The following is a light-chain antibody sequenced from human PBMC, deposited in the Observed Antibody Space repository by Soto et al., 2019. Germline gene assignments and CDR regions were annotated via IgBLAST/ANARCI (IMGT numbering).Light chain of an antibody. CDR2: AAS. CDR1: QGISSY. CDR3: QQLNSYPLT. V-gene: IGKV1-9*01. Sequence: IQLTQSPSSLSASVGDRDTITCRASQGISSYLAWYQQKPGKAPKLLIYAASTLQSGVPSRFSGSGSGTDITLTISSLQPEDCATYYCQQLNSYPLTFGGGTKVEI. J-gene: IGKJ4*01.